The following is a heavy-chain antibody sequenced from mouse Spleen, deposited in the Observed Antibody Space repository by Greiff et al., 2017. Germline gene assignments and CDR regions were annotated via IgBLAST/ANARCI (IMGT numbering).Heavy chain of an antibody. CDR3: ARPLTGVDY. J-gene: IGHJ2*01. D-gene: IGHD4-1*01. V-gene: IGHV1-81*01. Sequence: QVQLKESGAELARPGASVKLSCKASGYTFTSYGISWVKQRTGQGLEWIGEIYPRSGNTYYNEKFKGKATLTADKSSSTAYMELRSLTSEDSAVYFCARPLTGVDYWGQGTTLTVSS. CDR1: GYTFTSYG. CDR2: IYPRSGNT.